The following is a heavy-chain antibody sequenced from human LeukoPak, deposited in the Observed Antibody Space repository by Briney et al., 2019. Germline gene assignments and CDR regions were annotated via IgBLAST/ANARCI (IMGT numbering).Heavy chain of an antibody. J-gene: IGHJ5*02. CDR2: IRSNSSHT. CDR1: GFTFSGFF. Sequence: GGPLRLSCAASGFTFSGFFMTWIRQAPGKGLEWVAYIRSNSSHTNYADSVKGRFTISRDNAKNSLYLQMTRLRVEDTAIYYCVSAMTAWGQGTLVTVSS. V-gene: IGHV3-11*06. CDR3: VSAMTA.